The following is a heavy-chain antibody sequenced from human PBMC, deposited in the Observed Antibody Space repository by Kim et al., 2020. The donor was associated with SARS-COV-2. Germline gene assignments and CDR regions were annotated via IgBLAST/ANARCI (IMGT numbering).Heavy chain of an antibody. J-gene: IGHJ5*02. Sequence: NDYAVSVKSRITINPDTSKNQFSLQLNSVTPEDTAVYYCARDDTSSGWYAWGQGTLVTVSS. V-gene: IGHV6-1*01. CDR2: N. D-gene: IGHD6-19*01. CDR3: ARDDTSSGWYA.